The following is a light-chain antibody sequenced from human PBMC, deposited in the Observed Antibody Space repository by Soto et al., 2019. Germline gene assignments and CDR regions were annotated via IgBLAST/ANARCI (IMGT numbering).Light chain of an antibody. CDR1: QGISSY. J-gene: IGKJ1*01. CDR3: QRYNSAPQT. V-gene: IGKV1-27*01. Sequence: DIQMTQSPSSLSASVGDSVTITFRASQGISSYLAWYQQKPGKVPKLLVYAASTLQSGVPSRFSGSGSGTDFTLTISSLQPEDVATYYCQRYNSAPQTFGQGTKVEIK. CDR2: AAS.